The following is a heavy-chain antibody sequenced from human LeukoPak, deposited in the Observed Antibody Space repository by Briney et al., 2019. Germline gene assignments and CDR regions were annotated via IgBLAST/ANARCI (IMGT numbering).Heavy chain of an antibody. CDR2: ISAYNGNT. CDR3: ARDLGGGSCYGDY. CDR1: GYTFTSYG. D-gene: IGHD2-15*01. Sequence: ASVKVSCKASGYTFTSYGISWVRQAPGQGLEWMGWISAYNGNTNYAQKLQGRVTMTTDTSTSTANMELRSLRSDDTAVYYCARDLGGGSCYGDYWGQGTLVTVSS. J-gene: IGHJ4*02. V-gene: IGHV1-18*01.